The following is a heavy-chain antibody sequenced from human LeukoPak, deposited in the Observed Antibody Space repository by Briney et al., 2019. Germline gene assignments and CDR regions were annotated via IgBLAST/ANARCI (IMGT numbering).Heavy chain of an antibody. CDR3: ALWFGELGAFDP. CDR1: GGSISSGGYY. V-gene: IGHV4-31*03. D-gene: IGHD3-10*01. CDR2: IYYSGST. J-gene: IGHJ5*02. Sequence: PSQTLSLTCTVSGGSISSGGYYWGWIRQHPGKGLEWIGYIYYSGSTYYNPSLKSRVTISVDTSKNQFSLKLSSVTAADTAVYYCALWFGELGAFDPWGQGTLVTVSS.